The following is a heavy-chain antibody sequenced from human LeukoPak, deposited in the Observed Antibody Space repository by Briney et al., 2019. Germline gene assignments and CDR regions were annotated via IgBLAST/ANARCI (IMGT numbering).Heavy chain of an antibody. J-gene: IGHJ4*02. D-gene: IGHD3-22*01. CDR1: GFTFSTYS. Sequence: GGSLRLSCAASGFTFSTYSMNWVRQAPGKGLEWVSSISSGSSFIYYEDSVKGRFTISRDNAKNSLFLQMNSLRAEDTAVYYCARESSGYFYWGQGTLVTVSS. V-gene: IGHV3-21*01. CDR3: ARESSGYFY. CDR2: ISSGSSFI.